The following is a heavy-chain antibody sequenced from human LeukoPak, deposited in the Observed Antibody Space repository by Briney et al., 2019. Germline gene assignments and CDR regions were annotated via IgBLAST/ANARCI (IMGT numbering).Heavy chain of an antibody. V-gene: IGHV4-61*02. CDR3: ARFSTGYCSGGNCYYIDY. D-gene: IGHD2-15*01. CDR2: IYTSGST. CDR1: GGSISSGSYY. J-gene: IGHJ4*02. Sequence: PSQTLSLTCTVSGGSISSGSYYWSWIWQPAGKGLEWIGRIYTSGSTNYNPSLKSRVTISVDTSKNQFSLKLSSVTAADTAVYYCARFSTGYCSGGNCYYIDYWGQGTLVTVSS.